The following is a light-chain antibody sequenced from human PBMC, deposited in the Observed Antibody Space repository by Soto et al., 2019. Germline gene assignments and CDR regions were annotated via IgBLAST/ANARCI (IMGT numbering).Light chain of an antibody. CDR2: DAS. Sequence: EIVLTQSPATLSLSPGERATLSCRASQSVSRHLAWYQQKPGQAPRLLIYDASNRATGIPARFSGSGSGTDFTLTISSLDPEDFAVYYCQQRSNWPPTFGQGTRRRL. CDR3: QQRSNWPPT. J-gene: IGKJ5*01. V-gene: IGKV3-11*01. CDR1: QSVSRH.